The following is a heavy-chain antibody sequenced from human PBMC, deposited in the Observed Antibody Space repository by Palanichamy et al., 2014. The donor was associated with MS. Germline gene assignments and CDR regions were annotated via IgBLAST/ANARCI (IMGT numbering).Heavy chain of an antibody. J-gene: IGHJ3*01. CDR2: ISHTGAT. D-gene: IGHD3-10*01. Sequence: QVQLQQWGAGLLKPSETLSLTCSVSGGSFSDFYWAWIRQPPGRGLEWIGEISHTGATTSNPSLESRVTVSVDTSKNQFSLRIISLTAADTAVYYCARGAFGDFGDDAFDVWGQGTRVTVSS. CDR1: GGSFSDFY. CDR3: ARGAFGDFGDDAFDV. V-gene: IGHV4-34*01.